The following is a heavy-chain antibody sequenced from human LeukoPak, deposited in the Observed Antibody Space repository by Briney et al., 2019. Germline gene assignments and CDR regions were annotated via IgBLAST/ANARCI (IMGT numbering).Heavy chain of an antibody. J-gene: IGHJ6*02. Sequence: ASVKVSCKTSGYTFTNYGVSWVRQAPGQGLEWMGWISGNNGNTNYAQKVQGRVTMTTDTSTSTAYMELRSLRSDDTAVYYCAREVAGRGCYYYGMEVWGQGTTVTVSS. V-gene: IGHV1-18*01. CDR3: AREVAGRGCYYYGMEV. D-gene: IGHD2-15*01. CDR1: GYTFTNYG. CDR2: ISGNNGNT.